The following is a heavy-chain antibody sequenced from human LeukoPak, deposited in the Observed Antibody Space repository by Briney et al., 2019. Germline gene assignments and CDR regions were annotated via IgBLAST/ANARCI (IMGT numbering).Heavy chain of an antibody. CDR2: IDTKGTRT. D-gene: IGHD6-13*01. J-gene: IGHJ4*02. Sequence: GGSLRLSCAASGFILSNCAMTWVRQAPGKGLEWVSGIDTKGTRTYYADSVKGRFTISRDNAKNSLYLQMNSLRAEDTAVYYCARVGGQQLVLSSYYFDYWGQGTLVTVSS. V-gene: IGHV3-21*01. CDR1: GFILSNCA. CDR3: ARVGGQQLVLSSYYFDY.